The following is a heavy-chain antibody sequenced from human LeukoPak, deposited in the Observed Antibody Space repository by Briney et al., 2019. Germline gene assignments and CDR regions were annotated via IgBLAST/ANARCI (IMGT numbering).Heavy chain of an antibody. CDR3: ARGDTAMVTPDY. D-gene: IGHD5-18*01. CDR2: ISSSGSTI. V-gene: IGHV3-48*03. Sequence: GGSLRLSCAASGVTFSSYEMNWVRQAPGKGVEWVSYISSSGSTIYYADSVKGRFTISRDNAKNSLYLQMNSLRAEDTAVYYCARGDTAMVTPDYWGQGTLVTVSS. J-gene: IGHJ4*02. CDR1: GVTFSSYE.